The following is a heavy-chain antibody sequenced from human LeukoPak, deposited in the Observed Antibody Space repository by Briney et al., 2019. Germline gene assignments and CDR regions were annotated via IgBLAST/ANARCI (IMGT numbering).Heavy chain of an antibody. J-gene: IGHJ6*03. CDR2: IYTSGST. V-gene: IGHV4-4*07. D-gene: IGHD4-23*01. CDR1: GGSISIYY. CDR3: AREVSDYGGYYYYHYMDV. Sequence: SETLSLTCTVSGGSISIYYWNWIRQPAGKGLEWIGRIYTSGSTNYNPSLKSRVTMSVATSKNQYSLKSSSVTAADTAMYYCAREVSDYGGYYYYHYMDVWGKETTVTIAS.